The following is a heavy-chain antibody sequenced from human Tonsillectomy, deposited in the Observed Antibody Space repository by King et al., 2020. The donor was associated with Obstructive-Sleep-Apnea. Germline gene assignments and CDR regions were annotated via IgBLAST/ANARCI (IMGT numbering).Heavy chain of an antibody. CDR1: GFTFSSYI. D-gene: IGHD3-22*01. CDR2: ISSGGTTI. V-gene: IGHV3-48*03. Sequence: VQLVESGGGLVQPGGSLRLSCAASGFTFSSYILHWVRQAPGKGLEWLSYISSGGTTIYYADSVQGRFTISRDNAKNSLSLQINSRSAEDTAVYFCAREGGYYDSSGYAPIFDYWGQGTLVTVSS. CDR3: AREGGYYDSSGYAPIFDY. J-gene: IGHJ4*02.